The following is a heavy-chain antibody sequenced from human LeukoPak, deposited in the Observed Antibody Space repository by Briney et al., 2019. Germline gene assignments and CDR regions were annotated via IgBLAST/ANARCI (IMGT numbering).Heavy chain of an antibody. V-gene: IGHV4-4*07. J-gene: IGHJ4*02. Sequence: AETLSLTCTVSGGSISNYFWSWIRQPAGKGLEWIGRIYTSGSTNYNPSLKSRVTMSVDTSKNQFSLKLSSVTAADTAVYYCARDRDMTTAAGYFDYWGQGTLVTVSS. CDR1: GGSISNYF. CDR3: ARDRDMTTAAGYFDY. D-gene: IGHD2-2*01. CDR2: IYTSGST.